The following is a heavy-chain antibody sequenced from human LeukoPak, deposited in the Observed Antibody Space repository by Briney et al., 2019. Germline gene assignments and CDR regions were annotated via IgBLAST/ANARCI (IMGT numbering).Heavy chain of an antibody. CDR2: IYSSGST. CDR3: AKSGGYGLIDY. V-gene: IGHV4-39*01. D-gene: IGHD1-26*01. CDR1: GASISGSGYY. Sequence: PSETLSLTCTVSGASISGSGYYWGWIRQPPGKGLEWIGSIYSSGSTYYNASLQSRVIISIETSKNQISLRLNSVTAADTAMYYCAKSGGYGLIDYWGQGTLVTVSS. J-gene: IGHJ4*02.